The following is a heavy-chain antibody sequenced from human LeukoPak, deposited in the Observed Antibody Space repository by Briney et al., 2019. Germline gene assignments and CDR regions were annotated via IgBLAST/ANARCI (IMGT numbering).Heavy chain of an antibody. CDR2: ISSSSSTI. Sequence: GGSLRLSCAASGFTFSSYSMNWVRHAPGKGLEWVSYISSSSSTIYYADSVKGRFTISRDNAKNSLYLQMNSLRAEDTAVYYCARDALRGGSDYWGQGTLVTVSS. CDR3: ARDALRGGSDY. CDR1: GFTFSSYS. V-gene: IGHV3-48*01. D-gene: IGHD2-15*01. J-gene: IGHJ4*02.